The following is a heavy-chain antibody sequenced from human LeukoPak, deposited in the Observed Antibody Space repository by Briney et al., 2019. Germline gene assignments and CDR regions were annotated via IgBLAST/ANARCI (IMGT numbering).Heavy chain of an antibody. CDR2: IYPGDSDT. Sequence: GESLKISCKGSGYSFTNYWIGWVRQMPGKGLEWMGFIYPGDSDTRYSPSFQGQVTISADKSISTAYLQWSSLKASDTAIYYCARPSDSNTWSRRTFDLWGQGTMVTVFS. CDR3: ARPSDSNTWSRRTFDL. J-gene: IGHJ3*01. V-gene: IGHV5-51*01. D-gene: IGHD6-13*01. CDR1: GYSFTNYW.